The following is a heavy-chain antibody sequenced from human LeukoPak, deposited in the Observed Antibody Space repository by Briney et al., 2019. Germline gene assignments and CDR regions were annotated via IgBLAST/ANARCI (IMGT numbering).Heavy chain of an antibody. CDR2: ITNEDGSEK. V-gene: IGHV3-7*03. CDR3: ARDQYYSSSD. CDR1: GLTFSSHW. D-gene: IGHD6-19*01. Sequence: GGSLRLSCAASGLTFSSHWMHWVRQAPGKGLVWVSRITNEDGSEKYYVDAVKGRFTISRDNAKKSLFLQMNSLRAEDTAVYCCARDQYYSSSDWGQGTLVTVSS. J-gene: IGHJ4*02.